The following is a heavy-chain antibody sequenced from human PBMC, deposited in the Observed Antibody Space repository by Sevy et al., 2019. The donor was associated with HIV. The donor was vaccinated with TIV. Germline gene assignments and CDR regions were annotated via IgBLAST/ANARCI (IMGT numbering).Heavy chain of an antibody. CDR1: GFIFSNYA. Sequence: GGSLRLCCAASGFIFSNYAIHWVRRAPGKGLEWVAVISYDGSNKHYAASVKGRFTFSRDNSRNTLFLQMNSLRLDDTAVYYCARDPTFSSETRGYYRVDAWGQGTLVTVSS. CDR2: ISYDGSNK. J-gene: IGHJ5*02. D-gene: IGHD3-22*01. CDR3: ARDPTFSSETRGYYRVDA. V-gene: IGHV3-30*04.